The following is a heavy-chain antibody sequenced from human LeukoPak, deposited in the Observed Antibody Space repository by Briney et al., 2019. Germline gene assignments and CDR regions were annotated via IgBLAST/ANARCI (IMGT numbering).Heavy chain of an antibody. D-gene: IGHD4-23*01. CDR1: GYTFTSYD. CDR3: ARDLLTPSDFDY. J-gene: IGHJ4*02. Sequence: ASVKVSCKASGYTFTSYDINWVRQATGQGLEWMGWMNPNSGNTNYAQKLQGRVTMTTDTSTSTAYMELRSLRSDDTAVYYCARDLLTPSDFDYWGQGTLVTVSS. V-gene: IGHV1-18*01. CDR2: MNPNSGNT.